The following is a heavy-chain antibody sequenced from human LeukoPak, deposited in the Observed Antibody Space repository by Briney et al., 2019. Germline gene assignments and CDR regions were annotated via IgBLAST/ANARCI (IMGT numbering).Heavy chain of an antibody. V-gene: IGHV3-30*18. D-gene: IGHD3-10*01. J-gene: IGHJ6*02. Sequence: RSPRLSCAEPRFSSSTYSMHWVRPTPRKGGGWVAVISYDGSNKYYEDSVKGRFTISRDNSKNTLYLQMNSLRAEDTAVYYCAKARGFHAMDVWGQGTTVTVSS. CDR1: RFSSSTYS. CDR3: AKARGFHAMDV. CDR2: ISYDGSNK.